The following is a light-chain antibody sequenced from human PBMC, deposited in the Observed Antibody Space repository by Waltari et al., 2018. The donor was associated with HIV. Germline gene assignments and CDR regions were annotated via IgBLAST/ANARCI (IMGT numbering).Light chain of an antibody. J-gene: IGKJ1*01. CDR2: GAS. Sequence: AIQMTQSPSSLSASVGDRVTITCRASQGIRNDLGWYQQKSGKAPKLLIYGASSLQSGVPSRFSGSGSDTDFTLTISSLQPEDFATYYCLQDFTYPRTFGQGTKVEIK. CDR3: LQDFTYPRT. V-gene: IGKV1-6*01. CDR1: QGIRND.